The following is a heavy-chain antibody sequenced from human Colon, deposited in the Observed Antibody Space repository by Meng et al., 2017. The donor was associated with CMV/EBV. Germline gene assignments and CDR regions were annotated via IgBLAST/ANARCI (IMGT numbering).Heavy chain of an antibody. D-gene: IGHD5-18*01. J-gene: IGHJ6*02. V-gene: IGHV3-53*01. CDR1: GFTVSSNY. CDR2: IYSGGST. CDR3: ARDSGAMVTDYYYGMDV. Sequence: GGSLRLSCAASGFTVSSNYMSWVRQAPGKGLEWVSVIYSGGSTYYADSVKGRFTISRDNSKNTLYLQMNSLRAEDTAVYYCARDSGAMVTDYYYGMDVWGQGTTVTVSS.